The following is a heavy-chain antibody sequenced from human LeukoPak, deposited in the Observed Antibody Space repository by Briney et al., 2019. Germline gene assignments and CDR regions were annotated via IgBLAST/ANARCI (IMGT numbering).Heavy chain of an antibody. V-gene: IGHV1-69*13. CDR2: IIPIFGTA. CDR3: ARAATGYSSSWYIWFDP. Sequence: SVKVSCKASGGTFSSYAISWVRQAPRQGLEWMGGIIPIFGTANYAQKFQGRVTITADESTSTAYMELSSLRSEDTAVYYCARAATGYSSSWYIWFDPWGQGTLVTVSS. D-gene: IGHD6-13*01. CDR1: GGTFSSYA. J-gene: IGHJ5*02.